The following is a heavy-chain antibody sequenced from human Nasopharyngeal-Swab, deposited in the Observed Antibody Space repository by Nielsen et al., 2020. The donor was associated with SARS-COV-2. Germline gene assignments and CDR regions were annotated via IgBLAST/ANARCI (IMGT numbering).Heavy chain of an antibody. Sequence: GGSLRLSCAASGFTFSSDGMDWARQAPGRGLEWVAVIWYDGSNKCYADAVKGRFTISRDNSKNTLYLQMNSLIAEDTAVYYCARDPPATWYGMDVWGQGTTVTVSS. CDR3: ARDPPATWYGMDV. CDR2: IWYDGSNK. V-gene: IGHV3-33*01. J-gene: IGHJ6*02. CDR1: GFTFSSDG.